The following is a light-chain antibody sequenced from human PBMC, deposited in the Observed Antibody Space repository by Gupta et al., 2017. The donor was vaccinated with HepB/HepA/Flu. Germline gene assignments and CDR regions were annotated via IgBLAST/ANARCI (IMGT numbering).Light chain of an antibody. CDR3: SSYTSSSTLGV. Sequence: SALPHPPPLSEPPRQPVPPSCARPSSDVGGYNYVSWYQQHPGKAPKLMIYDVSNRPSGVSNRFSGSKSGNTASLTISGLQAEDEADYYCSSYTSSSTLGVFGGGTKLTVL. J-gene: IGLJ3*02. V-gene: IGLV2-14*01. CDR1: SSDVGGYNY. CDR2: DVS.